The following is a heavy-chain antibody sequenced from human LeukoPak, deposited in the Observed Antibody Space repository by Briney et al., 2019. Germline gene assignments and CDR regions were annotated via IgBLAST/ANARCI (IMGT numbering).Heavy chain of an antibody. CDR1: GGSISSGGYS. Sequence: PSETLSLTCAVSGGSISSGGYSWSWIRQPPGKGLEWIGYIYHSGSTYYNPSLKSRVTISVDRSKNQFSLKLISVTAADTAVYYCARQGGDTMVRGVVRDWFDPWGQGTLVTVSS. CDR3: ARQGGDTMVRGVVRDWFDP. V-gene: IGHV4-30-2*01. CDR2: IYHSGST. D-gene: IGHD3-10*01. J-gene: IGHJ5*02.